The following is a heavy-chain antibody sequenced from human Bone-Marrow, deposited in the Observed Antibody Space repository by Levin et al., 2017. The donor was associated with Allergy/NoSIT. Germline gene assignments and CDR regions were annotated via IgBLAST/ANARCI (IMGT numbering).Heavy chain of an antibody. J-gene: IGHJ6*02. Sequence: PSETLSLTCTVSGGSISSSSYYWGWIRQPPGKGLEWIGSIYYSGSTYYNPSLKSRVTISVDTSKNQFSLKLSSVTAADTAVYYCARRYYYDSSGYTNYGMDVWGQGTTVTVSS. V-gene: IGHV4-39*01. D-gene: IGHD3-22*01. CDR1: GGSISSSSYY. CDR3: ARRYYYDSSGYTNYGMDV. CDR2: IYYSGST.